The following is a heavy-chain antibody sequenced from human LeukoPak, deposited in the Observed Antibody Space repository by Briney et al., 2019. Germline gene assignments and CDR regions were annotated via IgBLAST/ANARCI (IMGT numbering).Heavy chain of an antibody. CDR1: GVSINSCGYY. D-gene: IGHD3-10*01. CDR3: ARGSLSNFDY. J-gene: IGHJ4*02. Sequence: SETLSLTCTVSGVSINSCGYYWSWIRQPPGKGLEWFVYIYYSGSTYYNPSIKSRVIITEDTTKNQFSLKQSSVTAANTAVYYCARGSLSNFDYWGQGTLVTVSS. CDR2: IYYSGST. V-gene: IGHV4-30-4*08.